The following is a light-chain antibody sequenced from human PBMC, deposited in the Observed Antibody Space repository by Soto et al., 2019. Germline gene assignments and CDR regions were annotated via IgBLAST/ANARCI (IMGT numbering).Light chain of an antibody. Sequence: QSVLTQPASVSGSPGQSITTSCTGTSSDVGGYNYVSWYQQHPGKAPKLMIYDVSNRPSGVSNRFSGSKSGNTASLTISGLQAEDEADYYCSSYTSSSRYVFGTGTKVTVL. CDR3: SSYTSSSRYV. CDR2: DVS. V-gene: IGLV2-14*01. J-gene: IGLJ1*01. CDR1: SSDVGGYNY.